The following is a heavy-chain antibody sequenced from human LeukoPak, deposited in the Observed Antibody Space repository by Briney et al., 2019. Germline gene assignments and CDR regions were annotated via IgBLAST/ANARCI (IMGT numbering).Heavy chain of an antibody. CDR1: GFTFSTYE. J-gene: IGHJ4*02. D-gene: IGHD6-13*01. CDR2: ISSSGSTI. V-gene: IGHV3-48*03. Sequence: GGSLRLSCAASGFTFSTYEMNWVRQAPGKGLEWVSYISSSGSTIYYADSVKGRFTISRDNAKNSLYLQMSSLRAEDTAVYYCARDLPYISSWYTQDCWGQGTLVTVSS. CDR3: ARDLPYISSWYTQDC.